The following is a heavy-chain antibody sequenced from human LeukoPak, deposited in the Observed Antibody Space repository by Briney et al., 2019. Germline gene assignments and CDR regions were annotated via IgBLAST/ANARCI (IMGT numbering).Heavy chain of an antibody. Sequence: GASVKVSCKTSAYIFTNYVFGWVRQAPGQGLEWMGWISTYNGDTKYAQKLQGRVTMTTDTSTTTAFMEVRSLRSDDTAVYYCARGNLYGDSLIPYFDYWGQGTLVTVSS. D-gene: IGHD4-17*01. J-gene: IGHJ4*02. CDR3: ARGNLYGDSLIPYFDY. V-gene: IGHV1-18*01. CDR2: ISTYNGDT. CDR1: AYIFTNYV.